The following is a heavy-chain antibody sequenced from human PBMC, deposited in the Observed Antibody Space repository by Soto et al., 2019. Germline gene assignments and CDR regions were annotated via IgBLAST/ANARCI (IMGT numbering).Heavy chain of an antibody. CDR2: IKESGFA. V-gene: IGHV4-34*01. J-gene: IGHJ4*02. CDR3: ARGKSSGPLYYFDT. Sequence: SETLSLTCGVYNGSFSDYFWNWIRQPPGKGLEWIGEIKESGFATYNPSLKRRVTMSVDTANNQFSLKVTSVTAADTAVYYCARGKSSGPLYYFDTWDQGTLVTVSS. CDR1: NGSFSDYF. D-gene: IGHD6-19*01.